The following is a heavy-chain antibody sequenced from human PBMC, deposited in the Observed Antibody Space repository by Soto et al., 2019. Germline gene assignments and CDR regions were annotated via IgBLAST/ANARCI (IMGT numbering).Heavy chain of an antibody. D-gene: IGHD6-19*01. CDR3: TRHSSGWYSDYYYYGMDV. J-gene: IGHJ6*02. V-gene: IGHV3-49*04. CDR2: IRSKAYGGTT. CDR1: GFTFGDYA. Sequence: GGSLRLSCTASGFTFGDYAMSWVRQAPGKGLEWVGFIRSKAYGGTTEYAASVKGRFTISRDDSKSIAYLQMNSLKTEDTAVYYCTRHSSGWYSDYYYYGMDVWGQGNTVTVSS.